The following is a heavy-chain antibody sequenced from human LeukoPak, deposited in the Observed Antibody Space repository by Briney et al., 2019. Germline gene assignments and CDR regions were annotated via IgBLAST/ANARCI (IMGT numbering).Heavy chain of an antibody. CDR3: ASSPLGYYDFWSGPRNYFDY. D-gene: IGHD3-3*01. Sequence: PSETLSLTCTVSGGSISSSSYYWGWIRQPPGKGLECIGSIYYSGSTYYNPSLKSRVTISVDTSKNQFSLKLSSVTAADTAVYYCASSPLGYYDFWSGPRNYFDYWGQGTLVTVSS. CDR2: IYYSGST. J-gene: IGHJ4*02. V-gene: IGHV4-39*01. CDR1: GGSISSSSYY.